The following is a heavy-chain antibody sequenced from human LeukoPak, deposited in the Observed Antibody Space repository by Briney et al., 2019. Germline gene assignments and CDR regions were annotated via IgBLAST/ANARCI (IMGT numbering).Heavy chain of an antibody. CDR3: ARDPNGDYIGTFDM. CDR2: ISGSGGST. D-gene: IGHD4-17*01. Sequence: GGSLRLSCAASEFTFSSYGMSWVRQAPGKGLEGVSSISGSGGSTQYADSVQGRFAISRDNSKSTLYLQMNSLRVEDTAMYFCARDPNGDYIGTFDMWGRGTMVSVSS. V-gene: IGHV3-23*01. J-gene: IGHJ3*02. CDR1: EFTFSSYG.